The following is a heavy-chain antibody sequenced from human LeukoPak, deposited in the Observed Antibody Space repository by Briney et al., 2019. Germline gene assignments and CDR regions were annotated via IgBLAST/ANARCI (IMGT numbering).Heavy chain of an antibody. CDR1: GYTFTGYY. J-gene: IGHJ5*02. V-gene: IGHV1-2*02. Sequence: ASVKVSCKASGYTFTGYYMHWVRQAPGQGLEWMGWINPNSGGTNYAQKFQGRVTMTRDTSISTAYMELSRLRSDDTAVYYCAREGCSSTSCYIIGDDNWFDPWGQGTLVTVSS. D-gene: IGHD2-2*01. CDR3: AREGCSSTSCYIIGDDNWFDP. CDR2: INPNSGGT.